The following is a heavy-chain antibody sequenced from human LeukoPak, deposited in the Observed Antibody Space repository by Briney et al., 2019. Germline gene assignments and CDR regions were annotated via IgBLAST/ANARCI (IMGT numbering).Heavy chain of an antibody. CDR3: ARGRLYDILTGYSQAGAFDI. CDR2: ILDTGRT. Sequence: SETLSLTCTVSGGSIGSVGYHWSWVRQPAGKTLEWIGRILDTGRTNYNPSLKSRVTISVDTSKNQFSLKLSSVTAADTAVYYCARGRLYDILTGYSQAGAFDIWGQGTMVTLSS. V-gene: IGHV4-61*10. CDR1: GGSIGSVGYH. D-gene: IGHD3-9*01. J-gene: IGHJ3*02.